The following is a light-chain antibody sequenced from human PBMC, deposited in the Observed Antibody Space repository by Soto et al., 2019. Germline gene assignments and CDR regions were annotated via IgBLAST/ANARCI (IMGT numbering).Light chain of an antibody. Sequence: SASVGDSVHITCEANPDRPNYLHWFPQKPGKALPLLIFDVSNLQTGVPSRFSGGGSGTDFALTIISLEPEDIATYYCQLYASRPITFGQGTLLDIK. CDR1: PDRPNY. V-gene: IGKV1-33*01. J-gene: IGKJ5*01. CDR2: DVS. CDR3: QLYASRPIT.